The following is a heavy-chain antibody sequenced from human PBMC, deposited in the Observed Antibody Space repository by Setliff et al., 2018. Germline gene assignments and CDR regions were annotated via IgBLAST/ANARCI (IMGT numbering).Heavy chain of an antibody. D-gene: IGHD3-10*01. CDR2: TYASGAT. Sequence: GGSLRLSCAASGFVVSNNEMSWVRQAPEKGLEWVSVTYASGATNYADSVKGRFTISRDNSKNTLYLQMNSLRAEDTAVYYCRLWFEETSRDYWGQGTLVTVSS. J-gene: IGHJ4*02. V-gene: IGHV3-53*01. CDR1: GFVVSNNE. CDR3: RLWFEETSRDY.